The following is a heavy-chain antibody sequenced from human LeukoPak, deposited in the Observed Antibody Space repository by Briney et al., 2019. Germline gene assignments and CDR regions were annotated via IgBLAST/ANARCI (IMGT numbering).Heavy chain of an antibody. V-gene: IGHV1-2*02. J-gene: IGHJ4*02. CDR2: INPNSGVT. Sequence: ASVKVSCKASADTFTGYFMHWVRQAPGQGLEWMGCINPNSGVTSYAQSFQGRVTMTRDTSISTAYMDLSRLTSDDTAVYYCAKEGGAPHCSSTTCEGYFDYWGQGSLVTVSS. CDR1: ADTFTGYF. D-gene: IGHD2-2*01. CDR3: AKEGGAPHCSSTTCEGYFDY.